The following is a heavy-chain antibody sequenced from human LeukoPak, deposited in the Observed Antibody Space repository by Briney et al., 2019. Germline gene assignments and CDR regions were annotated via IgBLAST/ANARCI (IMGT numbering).Heavy chain of an antibody. CDR1: GFTVSNNY. CDR3: ARDPGYCSGGSCYDY. D-gene: IGHD2-15*01. J-gene: IGHJ4*02. CDR2: IYSGGST. V-gene: IGHV3-53*01. Sequence: PGGSLRLSCAASGFTVSNNYMTWVRQAPGKGLEWVSVIYSGGSTYYADSVKGRFTISRDNSRNTLYLQMNSLRAEDTAVYYCARDPGYCSGGSCYDYWGQGTLVTVSS.